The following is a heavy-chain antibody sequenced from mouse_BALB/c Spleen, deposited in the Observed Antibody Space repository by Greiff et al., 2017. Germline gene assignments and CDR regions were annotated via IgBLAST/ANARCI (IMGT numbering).Heavy chain of an antibody. V-gene: IGHV1-7*01. D-gene: IGHD2-1*01. J-gene: IGHJ4*01. CDR3: ARDYGNYAMDY. CDR1: GYTFTSYW. CDR2: INPSTGYT. Sequence: QVQLKQSGAELAKPGASVKMSCKASGYTFTSYWMHWVKQRPGQGLEWIGYINPSTGYTEYNQKFKDKATLTADKSSSTAYMQLSSLTSEDSAVYYCARDYGNYAMDYWGQGTSVTVSS.